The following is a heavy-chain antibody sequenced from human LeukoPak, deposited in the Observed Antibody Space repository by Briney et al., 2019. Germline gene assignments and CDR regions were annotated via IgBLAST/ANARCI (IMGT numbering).Heavy chain of an antibody. Sequence: ASVKVSCKASGGTFSSYAISWVRQAPGQGLEWMGGIIPIFGTANYAQKFRGSVTITADESTSTAYMELSSLRSEDTAVYYCARVGTDYYYYGMDVWGKGTTVTVSS. V-gene: IGHV1-69*13. J-gene: IGHJ6*04. CDR2: IIPIFGTA. CDR3: ARVGTDYYYYGMDV. D-gene: IGHD1-1*01. CDR1: GGTFSSYA.